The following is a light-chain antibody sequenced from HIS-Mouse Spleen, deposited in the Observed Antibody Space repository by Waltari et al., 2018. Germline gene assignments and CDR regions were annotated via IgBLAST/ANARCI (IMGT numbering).Light chain of an antibody. Sequence: EIVLTQSPATLSLSPGERATLPCRASQTVSSYLAWYQQKPGQAPRLLIYDASNRATGIPARFSGSGSGTDFTLTISSLEPEDFAVYYCQQRSNWPHTFGQGTKLEIK. CDR1: QTVSSY. CDR2: DAS. V-gene: IGKV3-11*01. J-gene: IGKJ2*01. CDR3: QQRSNWPHT.